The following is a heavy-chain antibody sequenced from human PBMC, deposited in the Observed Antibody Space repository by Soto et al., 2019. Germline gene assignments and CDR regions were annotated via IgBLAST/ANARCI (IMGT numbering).Heavy chain of an antibody. Sequence: TLSLTCAFYVASFSGYYWSWLRQPPGKGLEWIGEINHSGSTNYNPSLNSRVTLSVDTSKNQCSLKLSSVTAADTAVYYCARELYDYVWGSYPYPNWFDPGGQGSLVT. V-gene: IGHV4-34*01. CDR2: INHSGST. J-gene: IGHJ5*02. CDR3: ARELYDYVWGSYPYPNWFDP. D-gene: IGHD3-16*02. CDR1: VASFSGYY.